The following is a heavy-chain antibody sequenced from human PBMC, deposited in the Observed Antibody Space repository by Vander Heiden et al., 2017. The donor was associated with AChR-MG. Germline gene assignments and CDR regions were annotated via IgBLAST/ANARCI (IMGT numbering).Heavy chain of an antibody. CDR2: ISYDGSNK. CDR1: GFTFSSYG. V-gene: IGHV3-30*18. CDR3: AKDPRTGYCSSTSCPGAFDY. J-gene: IGHJ4*02. D-gene: IGHD2-2*03. Sequence: QVQLVESGGGVVQPGRSLRLSCAASGFTFSSYGMHWVRQAPGKGLEWVAVISYDGSNKYYADSVKGRFTISRDNSKNTLYLQMNSLRAEDTAVYYCAKDPRTGYCSSTSCPGAFDYWGQGTLVTVSS.